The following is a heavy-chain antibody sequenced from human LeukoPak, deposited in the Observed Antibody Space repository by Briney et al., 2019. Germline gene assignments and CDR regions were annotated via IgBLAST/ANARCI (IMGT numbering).Heavy chain of an antibody. V-gene: IGHV3-7*03. J-gene: IGHJ4*02. CDR3: ARQLLHSSAAGVFDY. CDR2: IKQDGSEK. Sequence: PGGSLRLSCAASGFTFSSYGMHWVRQAPRKGLEWVANIKQDGSEKYYVDSVKGRFTISRDNAKNSLYLQMNSLRAEDTAVYYCARQLLHSSAAGVFDYWGQGTLVTVSS. D-gene: IGHD6-19*01. CDR1: GFTFSSYG.